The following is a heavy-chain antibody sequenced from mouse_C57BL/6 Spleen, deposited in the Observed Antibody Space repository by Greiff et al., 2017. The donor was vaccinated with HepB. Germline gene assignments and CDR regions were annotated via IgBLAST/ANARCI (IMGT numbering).Heavy chain of an antibody. CDR3: TVPGAGTRFAY. Sequence: VHLVESGAELVRPGASVTLSCKASGYTFTDYEMHWVKQTPVHGLEWIGAIDPETGGTAYNQKFKGKAILTADKSSSTAYMELLSLTSEDSAVYYCTVPGAGTRFAYWGQGTLVTVSA. J-gene: IGHJ3*01. D-gene: IGHD4-1*01. V-gene: IGHV1-15*01. CDR2: IDPETGGT. CDR1: GYTFTDYE.